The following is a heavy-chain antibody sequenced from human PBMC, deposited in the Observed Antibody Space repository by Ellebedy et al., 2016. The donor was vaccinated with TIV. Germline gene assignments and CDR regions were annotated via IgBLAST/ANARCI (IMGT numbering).Heavy chain of an antibody. CDR1: GFTFRSYD. J-gene: IGHJ4*02. V-gene: IGHV3-13*01. CDR2: VGTSTDT. D-gene: IGHD3-22*01. Sequence: GESLKISXAASGFTFRSYDIHWVRQATGKGLEWVSAVGTSTDTYYTASVKGRFTISRENAKNSLYLQMNSLTAGDTAMYYCVIDPSHHDNHDNHNFLVGFWGQGTQVIVSS. CDR3: VIDPSHHDNHDNHNFLVGF.